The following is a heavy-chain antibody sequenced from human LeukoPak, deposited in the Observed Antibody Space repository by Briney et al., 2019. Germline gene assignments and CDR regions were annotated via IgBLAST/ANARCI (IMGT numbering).Heavy chain of an antibody. CDR2: ISWNSGSI. V-gene: IGHV3-9*01. D-gene: IGHD3-22*01. CDR3: AKDMRGERGYDAFDI. Sequence: GGSLRLSCAASGFTFDDYAMHWVRQAPGKGLEWVSGISWNSGSIGYADSVKGRFTISRDNAKNSLYLQMNSLRAEDTALYYCAKDMRGERGYDAFDIWGQGTIVTVSS. J-gene: IGHJ3*02. CDR1: GFTFDDYA.